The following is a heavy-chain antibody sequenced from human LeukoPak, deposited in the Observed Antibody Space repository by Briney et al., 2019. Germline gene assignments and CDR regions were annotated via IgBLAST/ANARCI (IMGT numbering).Heavy chain of an antibody. Sequence: SQTLSLTCTVSGGSISSSSYYWGWIRQPPGKGLEWIGSIYYSGSTYYNPSLKSRVTISVDTSKNQFSPKLSSVTAADTAVYYCARDAGYSSGWYPYWGQGTLVTVSS. D-gene: IGHD6-19*01. V-gene: IGHV4-39*07. CDR3: ARDAGYSSGWYPY. CDR2: IYYSGST. CDR1: GGSISSSSYY. J-gene: IGHJ4*02.